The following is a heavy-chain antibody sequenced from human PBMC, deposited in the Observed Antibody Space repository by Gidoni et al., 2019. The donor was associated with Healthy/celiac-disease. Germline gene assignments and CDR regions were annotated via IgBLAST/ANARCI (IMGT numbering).Heavy chain of an antibody. CDR1: GFTFSSSA. CDR2: ISGSGGST. Sequence: EVQLLESGGGLVQPGGSLRLSCAASGFTFSSSAMSWVRQAPGKGLEWVSAISGSGGSTYYADSVKGRFTISRDNSKNTLYLQMNSLRAEDTAVYYCAKDFLSIVGATLRAFDIWGQGTMVTVSS. CDR3: AKDFLSIVGATLRAFDI. V-gene: IGHV3-23*01. D-gene: IGHD1-26*01. J-gene: IGHJ3*02.